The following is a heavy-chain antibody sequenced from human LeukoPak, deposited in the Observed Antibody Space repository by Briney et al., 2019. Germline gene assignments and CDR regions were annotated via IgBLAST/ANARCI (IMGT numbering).Heavy chain of an antibody. Sequence: SETLSLTCTVSGDSMSSYYWTWIRQPAGKGLEWIGRIYTSGTTNYNPFLKSRVTMSVDTSKNQFSLRLSSVTSADTAVYYCARLSGSYLLLDYWGQGTLVTVSS. CDR3: ARLSGSYLLLDY. D-gene: IGHD1-26*01. CDR1: GDSMSSYY. J-gene: IGHJ4*02. V-gene: IGHV4-4*07. CDR2: IYTSGTT.